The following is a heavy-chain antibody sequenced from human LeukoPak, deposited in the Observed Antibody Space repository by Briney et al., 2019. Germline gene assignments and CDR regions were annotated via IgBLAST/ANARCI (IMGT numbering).Heavy chain of an antibody. CDR1: GGSIRSYY. J-gene: IGHJ4*02. D-gene: IGHD1-26*01. CDR2: IYYSGST. CDR3: TTGSHYFDY. Sequence: SETLSLTRTVSGGSIRSYYWSWIRQPPGKGLEWIGYIYYSGSTKYNPSLKSRATISEDTSKNQFSLKLSSVTAADTAVYYCTTGSHYFDYWGQGTLVTVSS. V-gene: IGHV4-59*08.